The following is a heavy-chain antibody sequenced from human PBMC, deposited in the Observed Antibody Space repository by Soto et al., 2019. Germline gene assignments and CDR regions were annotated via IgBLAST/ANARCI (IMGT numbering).Heavy chain of an antibody. Sequence: GGSLRLSFAASGFTFSSYSMNWVRQAPGKGLEWVSYISSSSSTIYYADSVKGRFTISRDNAKNSLYLQMNSLRDEDTAVYYCARSITIFGVEKDAFDIWGQGTMVTVSS. CDR1: GFTFSSYS. J-gene: IGHJ3*02. V-gene: IGHV3-48*02. CDR2: ISSSSSTI. CDR3: ARSITIFGVEKDAFDI. D-gene: IGHD3-3*01.